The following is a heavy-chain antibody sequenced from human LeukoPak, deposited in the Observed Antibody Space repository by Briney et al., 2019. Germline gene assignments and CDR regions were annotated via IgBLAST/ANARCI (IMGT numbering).Heavy chain of an antibody. Sequence: TPETLSPTCTVSGGSISSGDYYWSWIRQPPGKGLEWIGYIYYSGSTYYNLSLKSRVTISVDPSKNQFSRKLSSVTVADTAVYYCARHSMVRGVIIIYGIYAFDIWGQGTMVSVS. V-gene: IGHV4-30-4*08. CDR1: GGSISSGDYY. CDR2: IYYSGST. D-gene: IGHD3-10*01. CDR3: ARHSMVRGVIIIYGIYAFDI. J-gene: IGHJ3*02.